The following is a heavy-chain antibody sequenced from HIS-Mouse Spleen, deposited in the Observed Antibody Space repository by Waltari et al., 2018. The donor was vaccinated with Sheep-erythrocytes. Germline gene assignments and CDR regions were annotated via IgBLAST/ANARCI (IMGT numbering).Heavy chain of an antibody. Sequence: QVTLKESGPVLVKPTETLTLTCTVSGFSLSNARMGVSWIRQPPGKALEWLAHIFSNDEKSYSTHLKSRLTISKDTSKSPVVLTMTNMDPVDTATYYCARITSYYDFWSTYNKDYFDYWGLGTLVTVSS. CDR1: GFSLSNARMG. V-gene: IGHV2-26*01. CDR3: ARITSYYDFWSTYNKDYFDY. J-gene: IGHJ4*02. D-gene: IGHD3-3*01. CDR2: IFSNDEK.